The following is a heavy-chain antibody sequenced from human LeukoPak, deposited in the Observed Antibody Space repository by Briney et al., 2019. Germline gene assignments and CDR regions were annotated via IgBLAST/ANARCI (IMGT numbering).Heavy chain of an antibody. CDR1: GSAFRSYG. V-gene: IGHV3-30*02. Sequence: GGSLRLSCAVSGSAFRSYGMHWVRQAPGKGLEWLSFIRFDGTKTYYADSVKGRFTTSRDNFNNTLYLQMNSLTTEDTAVYYCEKGGNGANPGGSAFWGQEPLVIVPS. CDR3: EKGGNGANPGGSAF. CDR2: IRFDGTKT. D-gene: IGHD3-16*01. J-gene: IGHJ4*02.